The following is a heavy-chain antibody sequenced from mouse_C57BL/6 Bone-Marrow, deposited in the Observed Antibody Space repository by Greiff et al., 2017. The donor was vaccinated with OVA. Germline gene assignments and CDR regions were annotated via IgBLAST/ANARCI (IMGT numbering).Heavy chain of an antibody. CDR2: ISYDGSN. Sequence: VQLKESGPGLVKPSQSLSLTCSVTGYSITSGYYWNWIRQFPGNKLEWMGYISYDGSNNYNPSLKNRISITRDTSKNQFFLKLNSVTTEDTATYYCARKGYDGGYAMDYWGQGTSVTVSS. CDR1: GYSITSGYY. D-gene: IGHD2-2*01. V-gene: IGHV3-6*01. J-gene: IGHJ4*01. CDR3: ARKGYDGGYAMDY.